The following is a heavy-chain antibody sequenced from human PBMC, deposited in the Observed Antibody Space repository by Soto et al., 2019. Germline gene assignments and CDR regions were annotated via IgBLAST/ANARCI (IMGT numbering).Heavy chain of an antibody. D-gene: IGHD7-27*01. CDR2: INAGNGNT. J-gene: IGHJ5*02. V-gene: IGHV1-3*01. CDR1: GYTFTSYA. Sequence: ASVKVSCKASGYTFTSYAMHWVRQAPGQRLEWMGWINAGNGNTKYSQKFQGRVTITRDTSASTAYMELSSLRSEDTAVYYCARETTGDGVPNWFDPWGQGTLVTVSS. CDR3: ARETTGDGVPNWFDP.